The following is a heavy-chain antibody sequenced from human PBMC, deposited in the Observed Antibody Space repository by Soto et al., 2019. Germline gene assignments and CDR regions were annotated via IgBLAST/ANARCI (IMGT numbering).Heavy chain of an antibody. CDR2: MNPNDGNT. Sequence: GASVKVSCKASGYTFSNYEINWVRQASGQGLEWMGRMNPNDGNTGYAQNFQGRVSMTRNTSINTAYMELSSLRSDDTAVYYCARGTRESGEWLLLDYCGQGAMVTVSS. CDR1: GYTFSNYE. J-gene: IGHJ4*02. CDR3: ARGTRESGEWLLLDY. V-gene: IGHV1-8*01. D-gene: IGHD3-3*01.